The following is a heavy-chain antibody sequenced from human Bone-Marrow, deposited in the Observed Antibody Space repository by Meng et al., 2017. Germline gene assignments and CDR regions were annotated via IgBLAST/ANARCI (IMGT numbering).Heavy chain of an antibody. D-gene: IGHD5-24*01. V-gene: IGHV4-34*01. CDR2: IDQIGRT. CDR1: GGSLSGSY. Sequence: QFQLTAWAQELFRLSGTLSLTFAVYGGSLSGSYSSSIRQPPGTGLAWIGGIDQIGRTNYNPSLKSRVTISVDTSKNKFSLKLSSVTAADTAVYYCARTCRDGYNFDYWGQGTLVTVSS. CDR3: ARTCRDGYNFDY. J-gene: IGHJ4*02.